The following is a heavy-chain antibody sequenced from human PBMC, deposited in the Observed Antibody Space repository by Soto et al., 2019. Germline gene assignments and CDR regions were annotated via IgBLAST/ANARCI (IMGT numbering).Heavy chain of an antibody. CDR2: INPNSGGT. D-gene: IGHD6-13*01. V-gene: IGHV1-2*02. J-gene: IGHJ4*02. CDR1: GYTFTGYY. CDR3: ARARYSSSWYLWAFDY. Sequence: ASVKVSCKASGYTFTGYYMHWVRQAPGQGLEWMGWINPNSGGTNYAQKFQGRVTITADESTSTAYMELSSLRSEDTAVYYCARARYSSSWYLWAFDYWGQGTLVTVSS.